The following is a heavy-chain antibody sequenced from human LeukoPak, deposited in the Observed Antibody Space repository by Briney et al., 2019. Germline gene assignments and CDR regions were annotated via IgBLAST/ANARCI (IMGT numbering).Heavy chain of an antibody. D-gene: IGHD2-15*01. V-gene: IGHV4-38-2*02. CDR1: YYSVNSHYF. CDR2: IRHRGDS. Sequence: SETLSLTYTVSYYSVNSHYFWNWIRQSPGKGLEWIASIRHRGDSYYNPSLRSRVSISLDTSKNQFSLSLTSVTAADTAVYYCATCAPCVAAGFDYWGQGSLVSVSS. J-gene: IGHJ4*02. CDR3: ATCAPCVAAGFDY.